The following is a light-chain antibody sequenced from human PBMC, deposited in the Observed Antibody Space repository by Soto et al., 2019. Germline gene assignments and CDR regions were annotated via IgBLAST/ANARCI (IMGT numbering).Light chain of an antibody. CDR3: LQDYNYPLT. Sequence: AIQMTQSPSSLSASVGDRVTITCRASQGIRSDLGWYQQKPGKAPKLLIYAAYSLQSEVHSRFSGSGSGTEFPLTVSSLQPEDFATYYCLQDYNYPLTFGGGTKVEVK. J-gene: IGKJ4*01. CDR2: AAY. V-gene: IGKV1-6*01. CDR1: QGIRSD.